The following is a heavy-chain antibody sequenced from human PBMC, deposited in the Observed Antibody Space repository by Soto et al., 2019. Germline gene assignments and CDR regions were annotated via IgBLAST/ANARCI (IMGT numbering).Heavy chain of an antibody. CDR1: GYSFTSYW. J-gene: IGHJ3*02. V-gene: IGHV5-51*01. CDR3: ARSSSSSFGDFDI. CDR2: IYPGDSDT. D-gene: IGHD6-6*01. Sequence: GASLKISCKGSGYSFTSYWIGWVRQMPGKGLEWMGIIYPGDSDTRYSPSFQGQVTISADKSISTAYLQWSSLKASDTAMYYCARSSSSSFGDFDIWGQGTMVTVSS.